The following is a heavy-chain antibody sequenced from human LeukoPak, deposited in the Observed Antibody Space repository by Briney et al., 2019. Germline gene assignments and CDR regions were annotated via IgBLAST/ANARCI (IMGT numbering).Heavy chain of an antibody. Sequence: GGSLRLSCAASGFTFSSYGMHWVRQAPGKGLEWVAFIRYDGSNKYYADSVKGRFTISRDNSKNTLYLQMNSLRAEDTAVYYCAKWATIFGVVNNDYWGQGTLVTVSS. CDR3: AKWATIFGVVNNDY. CDR2: IRYDGSNK. J-gene: IGHJ4*02. V-gene: IGHV3-30*02. CDR1: GFTFSSYG. D-gene: IGHD3-3*01.